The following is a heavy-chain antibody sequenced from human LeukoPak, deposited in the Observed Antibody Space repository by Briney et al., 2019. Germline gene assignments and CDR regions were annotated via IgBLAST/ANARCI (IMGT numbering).Heavy chain of an antibody. J-gene: IGHJ6*03. CDR1: GYTFTSYY. Sequence: ASVKVSCKASGYTFTSYYMHWVRQAPGQGLERMGIINPSGGSTSYAQKFQGRVTMTRDTSTSTVYMELSSLRSEDTAVYYCARAGGYYDFWSGYYTSYYYYMDVWGKGTTVTVSS. CDR2: INPSGGST. CDR3: ARAGGYYDFWSGYYTSYYYYMDV. D-gene: IGHD3-3*01. V-gene: IGHV1-46*03.